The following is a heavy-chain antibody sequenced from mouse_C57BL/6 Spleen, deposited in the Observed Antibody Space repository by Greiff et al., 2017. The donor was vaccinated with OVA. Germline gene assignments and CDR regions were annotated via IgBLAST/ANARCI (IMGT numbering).Heavy chain of an antibody. CDR2: INSDGSST. J-gene: IGHJ4*01. V-gene: IGHV5-16*01. CDR3: AREDSYYAMDY. Sequence: EVLLVESEGGLVQPGSSMKLSCTASGFTFSDYYMAWVRQVPEKGLEWVANINSDGSSTYYLDSLKSRFIISGDNAKNILYLQLSSLKSEDTAAYYCAREDSYYAMDYWGQGTSVTVSS. CDR1: GFTFSDYY.